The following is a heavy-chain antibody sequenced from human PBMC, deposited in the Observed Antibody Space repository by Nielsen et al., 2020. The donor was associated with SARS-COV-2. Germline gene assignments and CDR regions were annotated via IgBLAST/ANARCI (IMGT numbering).Heavy chain of an antibody. Sequence: SVKVSCKASGGTFSSYAISWVRQAPGQGLEWMGGIIPIFGTANYAQKFQGRVTITADESTSTAYMELSSLRSEDTAVYYCVREGQWRYYDSSGYYWFDPWGQGTLVTVSS. CDR2: IIPIFGTA. V-gene: IGHV1-69*13. CDR3: VREGQWRYYDSSGYYWFDP. J-gene: IGHJ5*02. D-gene: IGHD3-22*01. CDR1: GGTFSSYA.